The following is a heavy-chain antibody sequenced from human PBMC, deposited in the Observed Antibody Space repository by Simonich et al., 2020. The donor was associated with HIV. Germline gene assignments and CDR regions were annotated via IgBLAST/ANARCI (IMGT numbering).Heavy chain of an antibody. CDR1: GYTFTGYY. CDR2: NNPNRSGT. V-gene: IGHV1-2*02. Sequence: QVQLVQSGAEVKKPGASAKVSCKASGYTFTGYYIHWVRQAPGQGLEYMGWNNPNRSGTNYAKKFQGRVTMTRDTSISTAYMELSRLESDDTAMYYCARGVDSGSYFWFDPWGQGTLVTVSS. J-gene: IGHJ5*02. CDR3: ARGVDSGSYFWFDP. D-gene: IGHD1-26*01.